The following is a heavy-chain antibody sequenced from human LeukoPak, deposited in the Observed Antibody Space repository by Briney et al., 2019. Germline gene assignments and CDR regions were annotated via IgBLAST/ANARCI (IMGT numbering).Heavy chain of an antibody. CDR1: GGSIRNYY. V-gene: IGHV4-59*08. CDR2: ISYSGST. CDR3: ARHFSGYDFDAFDI. Sequence: PSETRSLTCTVSGGSIRNYYWGWIRQPPGKGLEWIGYISYSGSTNYNPSLRSRVTLSLYPSKNQFSLKLTSVTAADTAVYFCARHFSGYDFDAFDIWGQGTMVTVSS. D-gene: IGHD5-12*01. J-gene: IGHJ3*02.